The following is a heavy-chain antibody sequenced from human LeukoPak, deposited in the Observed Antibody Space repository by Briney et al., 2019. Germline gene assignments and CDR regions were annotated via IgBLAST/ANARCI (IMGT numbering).Heavy chain of an antibody. Sequence: SETLSLTCTVSSGSIGSYYWSWIRQPPGKGLEWIGEINHSGSTNYNPSLKSRVTISVDTSKNQFSLKLSSVTAADTAVYYCARHFSSSWQNWFDPWGQGTLVTVSS. CDR3: ARHFSSSWQNWFDP. CDR1: SGSIGSYY. CDR2: INHSGST. J-gene: IGHJ5*02. V-gene: IGHV4-34*01. D-gene: IGHD6-13*01.